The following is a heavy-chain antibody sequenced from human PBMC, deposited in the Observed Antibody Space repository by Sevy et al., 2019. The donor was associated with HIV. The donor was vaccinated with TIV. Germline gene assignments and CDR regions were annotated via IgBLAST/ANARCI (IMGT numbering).Heavy chain of an antibody. CDR2: IGGSADYT. CDR3: AGGGYAKFDY. D-gene: IGHD5-12*01. Sequence: GGSLRLSCVTSGFTFSSYAMSWVRQTPGKGLEWVSAIGGSADYTYYADSVKGRFTISRDNAKNSLYLQMNSLRAEDTAVYYCAGGGYAKFDYWGQGTLVTVSS. CDR1: GFTFSSYA. V-gene: IGHV3-23*01. J-gene: IGHJ4*02.